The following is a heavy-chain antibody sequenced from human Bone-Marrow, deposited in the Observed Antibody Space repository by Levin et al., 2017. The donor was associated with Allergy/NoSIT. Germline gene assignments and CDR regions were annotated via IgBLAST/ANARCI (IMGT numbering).Heavy chain of an antibody. V-gene: IGHV1-2*02. CDR3: AREDCSGGSCYESLDY. CDR1: GYTFTGYY. CDR2: INPNSGGT. J-gene: IGHJ4*02. Sequence: ASVKVSCKASGYTFTGYYMHWVRQAPGQGLEWMGWINPNSGGTNYAQKFQGRVTMTRDTSISTAYMELSRLRSDDTAVYYCAREDCSGGSCYESLDYWGQGTLVTVSS. D-gene: IGHD2-15*01.